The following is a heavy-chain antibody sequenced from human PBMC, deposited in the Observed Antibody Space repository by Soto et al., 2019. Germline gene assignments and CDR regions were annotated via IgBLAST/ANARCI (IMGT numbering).Heavy chain of an antibody. V-gene: IGHV3-15*07. CDR2: IKSKTDGGTT. CDR1: GFTFSNAW. J-gene: IGHJ6*02. Sequence: EVQLVESGGGLVKPGGSLRLSCAASGFTFSNAWMNWVRQAPGKGLEWVGRIKSKTDGGTTDYAAPVKGRFTISRDDSKNTLYLQTNSLKTEDTAVYYCTTDPRSYYDFWSGYYPPYYYYGMDVWGQGTTVTVSS. CDR3: TTDPRSYYDFWSGYYPPYYYYGMDV. D-gene: IGHD3-3*01.